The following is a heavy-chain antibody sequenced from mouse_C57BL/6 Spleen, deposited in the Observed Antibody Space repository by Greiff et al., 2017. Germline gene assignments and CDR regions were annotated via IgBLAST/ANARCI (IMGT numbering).Heavy chain of an antibody. CDR1: GYTFTSYG. D-gene: IGHD2-3*01. CDR3: ARRGDGHYAMDY. J-gene: IGHJ4*01. Sequence: VQLVESGAELARPGASVKLSCKASGYTFTSYGISWVKQRTGQGLEWIGEIYPRSGNTYYNEKFKGKATLTADKSSSTAYMELRSLTSEDSAVYFCARRGDGHYAMDYWGQGTSVTVSS. CDR2: IYPRSGNT. V-gene: IGHV1-81*01.